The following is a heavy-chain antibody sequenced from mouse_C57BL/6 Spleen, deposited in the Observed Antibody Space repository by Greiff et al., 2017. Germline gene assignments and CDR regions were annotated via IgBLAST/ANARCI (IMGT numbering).Heavy chain of an antibody. V-gene: IGHV1-55*01. CDR2: IYPGSGST. CDR3: ARIDYGSSPYAMDY. D-gene: IGHD1-1*01. CDR1: GYTFTSYW. Sequence: LMESGAELVKPGASVKMSCKASGYTFTSYWITWVKQRPGQGLEWIGDIYPGSGSTNYNEKFKSKATLTVDTSSSTAYMQLSSLTSEDSAVYYGARIDYGSSPYAMDYWGQGTSVTVSS. J-gene: IGHJ4*01.